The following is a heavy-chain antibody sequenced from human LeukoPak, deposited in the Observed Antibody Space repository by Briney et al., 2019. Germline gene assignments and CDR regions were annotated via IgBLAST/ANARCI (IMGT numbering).Heavy chain of an antibody. CDR1: GFTFSSYA. CDR2: ISYDGSDK. Sequence: PGGSLRLSCAASGFTFSSYAMHWVRQAPGKGLEWVAVISYDGSDKYYADSVKGRFTISRDNSKNTLYLQMNSLRAEDTAVYYCARDQAGRDGYNPVLLFDYWGQGTLVTVSS. J-gene: IGHJ4*02. CDR3: ARDQAGRDGYNPVLLFDY. V-gene: IGHV3-30*04. D-gene: IGHD5-24*01.